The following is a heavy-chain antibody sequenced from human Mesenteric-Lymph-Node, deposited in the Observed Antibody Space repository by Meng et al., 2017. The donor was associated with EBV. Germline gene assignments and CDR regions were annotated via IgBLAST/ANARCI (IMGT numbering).Heavy chain of an antibody. V-gene: IGHV1-8*01. CDR3: ARGRPVAGTRFDY. D-gene: IGHD6-19*01. CDR2: MNPNSGNT. CDR1: GYTFTSYD. Sequence: GQVVMSGAVVKKPGAEVKVSCKASGYTFTSYDINWVLQATGQGLEWMGWMNPNSGNTGYAQKFQGRVTMTRNTSISTAYMELSSLRSEDTAVYYCARGRPVAGTRFDYWGQGTLVTVSS. J-gene: IGHJ4*02.